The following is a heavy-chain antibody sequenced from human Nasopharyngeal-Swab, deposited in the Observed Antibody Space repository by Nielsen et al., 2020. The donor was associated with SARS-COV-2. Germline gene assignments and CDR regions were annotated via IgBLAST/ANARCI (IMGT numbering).Heavy chain of an antibody. CDR2: ISSSGSTI. D-gene: IGHD3-22*01. J-gene: IGHJ4*02. CDR1: GFTFSDYY. CDR3: ASSDYYDSSSYSHFDF. V-gene: IGHV3-11*04. Sequence: GGSLRLSCAASGFTFSDYYMSWIRQAPGKGLEWVSYISSSGSTIYYADSVKGRFTISRDNAKNSLYLQMNSLRAEDTAVYYCASSDYYDSSSYSHFDFWGRGTLVTISS.